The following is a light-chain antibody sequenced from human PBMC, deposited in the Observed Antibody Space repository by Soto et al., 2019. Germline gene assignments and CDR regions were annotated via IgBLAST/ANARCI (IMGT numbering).Light chain of an antibody. CDR3: QQSYNAPKT. CDR1: RDISNF. CDR2: AAS. J-gene: IGKJ1*01. Sequence: DVQMTQSPSSLSASVGDRVTITCRASRDISNFLNWYQQKPGKAPNLLIYAASTLQSGVPSRFSGSGSGADFTLTISSLQPEDFATYFCQQSYNAPKTFGQETKVEIK. V-gene: IGKV1-39*01.